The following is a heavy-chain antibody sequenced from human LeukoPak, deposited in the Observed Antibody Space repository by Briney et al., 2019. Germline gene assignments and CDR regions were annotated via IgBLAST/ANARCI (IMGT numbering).Heavy chain of an antibody. V-gene: IGHV1-2*04. Sequence: ASVTVSCKASGYTFTGYYMHWVRQAPGQGLEWMGWINPNSGGTNYAQKFQGWVTMTRDTSISTAYMELSRLRSDDTAVYYCARDGDSNYFNWFDPWGQGTLVTVSS. CDR3: ARDGDSNYFNWFDP. D-gene: IGHD4-11*01. J-gene: IGHJ5*02. CDR1: GYTFTGYY. CDR2: INPNSGGT.